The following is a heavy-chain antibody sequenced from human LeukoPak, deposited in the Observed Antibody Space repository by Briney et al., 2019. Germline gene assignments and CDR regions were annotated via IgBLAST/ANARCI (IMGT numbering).Heavy chain of an antibody. J-gene: IGHJ4*02. D-gene: IGHD3-10*01. Sequence: ASVKVCCKVSGYTLTDRSMHWVRQSPGKGLEWMGGFDPADGDTVYAQHLEGRVTMTLDTSTDTAYVELSGLRSEDTAVYYCATSRDLFNFDYWGQGTLVIVSS. V-gene: IGHV1-24*01. CDR2: FDPADGDT. CDR1: GYTLTDRS. CDR3: ATSRDLFNFDY.